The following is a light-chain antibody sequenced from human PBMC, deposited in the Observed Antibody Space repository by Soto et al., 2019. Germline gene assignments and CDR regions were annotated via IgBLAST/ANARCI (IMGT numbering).Light chain of an antibody. J-gene: IGLJ1*01. CDR3: MSFTSSNTYV. Sequence: QSALTQPASGSGSPGQSITISCTGTSSDVGAYNFVSWYQHHPDKAPKVVIYDVANRPSGVSYRFSASKSGNTASLTISGLQAEDEADYYCMSFTSSNTYVFGTGTKVTVL. CDR1: SSDVGAYNF. V-gene: IGLV2-14*03. CDR2: DVA.